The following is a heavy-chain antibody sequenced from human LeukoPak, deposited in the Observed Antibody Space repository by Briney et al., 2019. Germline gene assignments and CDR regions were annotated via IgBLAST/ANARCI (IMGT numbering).Heavy chain of an antibody. Sequence: PGGSLRLSCAASGFTFSNNWMTWVRQAPGKGLEWVASVKKDESEKYYVDSVKGRFTISRDNAKNSLYLQMNSLRVEDTAVYYCARAVGITGTTAHYWGQGTLVTVSS. CDR3: ARAVGITGTTAHY. CDR1: GFTFSNNW. V-gene: IGHV3-7*01. D-gene: IGHD1-20*01. CDR2: VKKDESEK. J-gene: IGHJ4*02.